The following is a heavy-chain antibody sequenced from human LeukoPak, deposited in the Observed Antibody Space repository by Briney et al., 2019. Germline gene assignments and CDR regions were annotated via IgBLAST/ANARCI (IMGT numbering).Heavy chain of an antibody. Sequence: ASVKVSCKASGYTFTSYGISWVRQAPGQGLEWMGWISAYNGNTNYAQKLQGRVTMTTDTSTSTAYMELRSLRSDDTAVYYCARDRLVAPTPEWELLGVDAFDIWGQGTMVTVSS. V-gene: IGHV1-18*01. CDR1: GYTFTSYG. J-gene: IGHJ3*02. D-gene: IGHD1-26*01. CDR2: ISAYNGNT. CDR3: ARDRLVAPTPEWELLGVDAFDI.